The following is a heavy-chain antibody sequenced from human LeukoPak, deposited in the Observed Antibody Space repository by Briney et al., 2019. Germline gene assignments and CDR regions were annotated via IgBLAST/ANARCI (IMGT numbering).Heavy chain of an antibody. CDR1: GFTFSSYE. D-gene: IGHD6-19*01. V-gene: IGHV3-48*03. CDR3: ARTVFDLRGQRLVPGFDS. CDR2: IGTITSTT. J-gene: IGHJ4*02. Sequence: GGSLRLSCAASGFTFSSYEMNWVRQAPGKGLEWVSYIGTITSTTYYADSVKGRFTVSRDDAKSSLYLQMSSLRAEDTAVYYCARTVFDLRGQRLVPGFDSWGQGALVTVSS.